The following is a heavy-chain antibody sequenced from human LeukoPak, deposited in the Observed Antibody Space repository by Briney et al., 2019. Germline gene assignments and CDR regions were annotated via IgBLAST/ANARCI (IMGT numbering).Heavy chain of an antibody. V-gene: IGHV3-74*01. CDR2: TNSDGSST. CDR1: GFTFSDYR. Sequence: EGSLRLSCEASGFTFSDYRMHWVRQAPGKGLVWVSHTNSDGSSTSYADSVKGRFTISRDNAKNTLYLQMNSLRAEDTAVYYCARVMYYYDSSGYYHYWYFDLWGRGTLVTVFS. CDR3: ARVMYYYDSSGYYHYWYFDL. D-gene: IGHD3-22*01. J-gene: IGHJ2*01.